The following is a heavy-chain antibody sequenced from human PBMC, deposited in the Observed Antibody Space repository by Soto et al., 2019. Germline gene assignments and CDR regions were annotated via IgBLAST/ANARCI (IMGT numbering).Heavy chain of an antibody. CDR2: IYSSGST. D-gene: IGHD3-3*01. V-gene: IGHV4-4*07. CDR3: ARGQRFSDWFDP. CDR1: GGAIITYY. Sequence: ETLSLTCTVSGGAIITYYWAWGLQPAGKGLEWIGRIYSSGSTKYNPSLQSRVTMSLDTSNNQFSLRLTSVTAADTAVYYCARGQRFSDWFDPWGQGTLVTVSS. J-gene: IGHJ5*02.